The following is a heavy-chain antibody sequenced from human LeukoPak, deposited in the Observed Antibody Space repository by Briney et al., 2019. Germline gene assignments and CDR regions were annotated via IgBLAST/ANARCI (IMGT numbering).Heavy chain of an antibody. V-gene: IGHV5-51*01. D-gene: IGHD3-22*01. CDR3: ARRMNSGYYYAAFDF. CDR2: IFPGDSDT. Sequence: AEPLKISCKGSGYSFTNYWIGWVRQMPGKGLEWMGIIFPGDSDTRYSPSFQGQVTISADKSISTAYLQWSRLKASDTAMYYCARRMNSGYYYAAFDFWGQGTMVTVSS. J-gene: IGHJ3*01. CDR1: GYSFTNYW.